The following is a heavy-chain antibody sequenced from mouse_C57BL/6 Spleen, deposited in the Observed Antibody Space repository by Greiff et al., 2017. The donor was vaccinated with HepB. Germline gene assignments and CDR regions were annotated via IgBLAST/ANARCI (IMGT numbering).Heavy chain of an antibody. CDR2: ISSGGSYT. D-gene: IGHD1-1*01. V-gene: IGHV5-6*01. J-gene: IGHJ2*01. Sequence: EVQLKESGGDLVKPGGSLKLSCAASGFTFSSYGMSWVRQTPDKRLEWVATISSGGSYTYYPDSVKGRFTISRDNAKNTLYLQMSSLKSEDTAMYYCARKYYGSSYDYWGQGTTLTVSS. CDR3: ARKYYGSSYDY. CDR1: GFTFSSYG.